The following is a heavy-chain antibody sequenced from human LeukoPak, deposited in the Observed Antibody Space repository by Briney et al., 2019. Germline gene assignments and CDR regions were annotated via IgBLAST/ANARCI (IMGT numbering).Heavy chain of an antibody. D-gene: IGHD2-15*01. CDR3: AKVINVVASEYFQH. CDR2: IRYDGSNK. CDR1: GFTFRSYG. Sequence: GGSLRLSCAASGFTFRSYGMYWVRQAPGKGLEWVAFIRYDGSNKYYADSVKGRFTISRDNSKNTLYLQMNSLRAEDTAVYYCAKVINVVASEYFQHWGQGTLVTVSS. J-gene: IGHJ1*01. V-gene: IGHV3-30*02.